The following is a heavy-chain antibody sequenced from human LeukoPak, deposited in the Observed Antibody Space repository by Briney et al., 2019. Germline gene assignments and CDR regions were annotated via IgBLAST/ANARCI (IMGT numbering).Heavy chain of an antibody. CDR1: GGSVSSGSYY. CDR3: ARGRSNYYGMDV. V-gene: IGHV4-61*01. CDR2: IYYSGGT. J-gene: IGHJ6*02. D-gene: IGHD1-26*01. Sequence: SETLSLTCTVSGGSVSSGSYYWSWIRQPPGKGLEWIGYIYYSGGTNYNPSLKSRVTMSVDTSKNLFSLKVSSVTAEDTAVYYCARGRSNYYGMDVWGQGTTVTVSS.